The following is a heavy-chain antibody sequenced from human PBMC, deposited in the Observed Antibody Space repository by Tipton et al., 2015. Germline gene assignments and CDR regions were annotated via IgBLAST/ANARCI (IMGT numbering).Heavy chain of an antibody. V-gene: IGHV4-4*02. CDR1: GGSISNNYW. J-gene: IGHJ4*02. Sequence: GLVKPSGTLSLTCAVSGGSISNNYWWTWVRQPPGKGLEWIGEIHPSGSTNFNPSLKSRVTISLDKSNNQFSLRLTSVTAADTALYYCARDLPGGGVNFDFWGQGILVTVSS. CDR2: IHPSGST. CDR3: ARDLPGGGVNFDF. D-gene: IGHD2-8*02.